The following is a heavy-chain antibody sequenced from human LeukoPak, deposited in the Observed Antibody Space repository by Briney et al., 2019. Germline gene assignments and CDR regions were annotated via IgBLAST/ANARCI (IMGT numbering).Heavy chain of an antibody. CDR2: IVVGSGNT. Sequence: SVKVSCKASGFTFTSSAVQWVRQARGQRLEWIGWIVVGSGNTNYAQKFQERVTITRDMSTSTAYMELSSLRSEDTAVYYCAASPDYYDSSGYSYYFDYWGQGTLVTVSS. CDR3: AASPDYYDSSGYSYYFDY. D-gene: IGHD3-22*01. CDR1: GFTFTSSA. V-gene: IGHV1-58*01. J-gene: IGHJ4*02.